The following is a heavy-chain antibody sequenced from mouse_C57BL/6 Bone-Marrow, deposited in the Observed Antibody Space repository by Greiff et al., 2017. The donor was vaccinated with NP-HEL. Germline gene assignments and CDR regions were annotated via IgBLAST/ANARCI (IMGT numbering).Heavy chain of an antibody. Sequence: VMLVESGPGLVQPSQSLSITCTVSGFSLTSYGVHWVRQSPGKGLEWLGVIWSGGSTDYNAAFISRLSISKDNSKSQVFFKMNRLQADDTAIYYCARNYSITGYAMDYWGQGTSVTVSS. J-gene: IGHJ4*01. CDR3: ARNYSITGYAMDY. CDR2: IWSGGST. V-gene: IGHV2-2*01. CDR1: GFSLTSYG. D-gene: IGHD2-5*01.